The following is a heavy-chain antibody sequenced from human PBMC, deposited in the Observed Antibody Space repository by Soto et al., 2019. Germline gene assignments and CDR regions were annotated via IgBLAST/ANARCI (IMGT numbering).Heavy chain of an antibody. D-gene: IGHD1-1*01. CDR1: GYTFTGYY. V-gene: IGHV1-2*04. CDR2: INPNSGGT. Sequence: QVQLVQSGAEVKKPGASVKVSCKASGYTFTGYYMHWVRQAPGQGLEWMGWINPNSGGTNYAQKFQGWVTMTRDTSISTAYIELSGLRSDDTAVYYCAREVKDDDGGKVFDYWGQGTLVTVSS. CDR3: AREVKDDDGGKVFDY. J-gene: IGHJ4*02.